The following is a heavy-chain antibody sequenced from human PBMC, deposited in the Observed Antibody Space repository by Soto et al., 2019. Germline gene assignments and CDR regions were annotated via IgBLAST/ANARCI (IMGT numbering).Heavy chain of an antibody. V-gene: IGHV4-59*01. D-gene: IGHD3-10*01. J-gene: IGHJ4*02. Sequence: SETLSLTRNVSGGSIRSYYWNWIRQPPGKRLEWIGDVYYSGSANYNPSLKSRVTISVDMSKNQFSLKLNSVTAADTAVYYCARGSMVRGPTPFDYWGQGTLVTVSS. CDR1: GGSIRSYY. CDR2: VYYSGSA. CDR3: ARGSMVRGPTPFDY.